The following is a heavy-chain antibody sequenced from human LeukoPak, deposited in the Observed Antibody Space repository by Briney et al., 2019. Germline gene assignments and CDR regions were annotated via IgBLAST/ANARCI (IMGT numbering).Heavy chain of an antibody. J-gene: IGHJ3*02. D-gene: IGHD3-22*01. V-gene: IGHV3-30*02. CDR2: IRDDVSNK. CDR1: GFTFSSYG. Sequence: PGGSLRHSRAASGFTFSSYGMHWVRQAPGKGLEWVAFIRDDVSNKFYADSVKGRFTISRDNSKNTLYLQMNSLRAEDTAVYYCAREGYYDSSGHGDAFDIWGQGTMVTVSS. CDR3: AREGYYDSSGHGDAFDI.